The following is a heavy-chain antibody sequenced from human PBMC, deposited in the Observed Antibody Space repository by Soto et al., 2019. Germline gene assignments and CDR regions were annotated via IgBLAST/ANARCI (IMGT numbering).Heavy chain of an antibody. CDR2: IIPIFGTA. CDR3: ARAAYYDFWSGNWFDP. J-gene: IGHJ5*02. Sequence: GASVKVSCKASGGTFSSYAISWVRQAPGQGLEWMGGIIPIFGTANYAQKFQGWVTMTRDTSISTAYMELSRLRSDDTAVYYCARAAYYDFWSGNWFDPWGQGTLVTVSS. CDR1: GGTFSSYA. D-gene: IGHD3-3*01. V-gene: IGHV1-69*05.